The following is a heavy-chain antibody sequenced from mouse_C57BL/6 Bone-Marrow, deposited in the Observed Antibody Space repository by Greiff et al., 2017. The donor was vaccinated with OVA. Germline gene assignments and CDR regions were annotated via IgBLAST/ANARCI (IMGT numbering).Heavy chain of an antibody. Sequence: VQLQQSGAELARPGASEKMSCKASGYTFTSYTMHWVKQRPGQGLEWIGYINPSSGYTKYNQKFKDKATLTADKSSSTAYMQLSSLTSEDSAVYYCARPLHYYGSSYRYFDVWGTGTTVTVSS. CDR1: GYTFTSYT. D-gene: IGHD1-1*01. J-gene: IGHJ1*03. CDR3: ARPLHYYGSSYRYFDV. CDR2: INPSSGYT. V-gene: IGHV1-4*01.